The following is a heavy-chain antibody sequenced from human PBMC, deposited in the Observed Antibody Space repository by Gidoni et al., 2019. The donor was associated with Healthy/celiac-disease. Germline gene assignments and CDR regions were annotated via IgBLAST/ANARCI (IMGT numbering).Heavy chain of an antibody. CDR3: AKDWSHYDILTGYSMGFDY. V-gene: IGHV3-23*01. Sequence: EVQLLESGGGLVQPGGSLRLSCAASGFTFSSYAMRWVRQAPGKGLEWVSAISGSGGSTYYADSVKGRFTISRDNSKNTLYLQMNSLRAEDTAVYYCAKDWSHYDILTGYSMGFDYWGQGTLVTVSS. CDR2: ISGSGGST. D-gene: IGHD3-9*01. CDR1: GFTFSSYA. J-gene: IGHJ4*02.